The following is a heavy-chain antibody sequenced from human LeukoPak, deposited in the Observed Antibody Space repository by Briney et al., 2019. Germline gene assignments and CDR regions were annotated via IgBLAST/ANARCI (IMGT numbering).Heavy chain of an antibody. CDR3: ARGVSGSSLYDASDI. J-gene: IGHJ3*02. Sequence: SVKVSCKASGGTFSSYAISWVRQAPGQGLEWMGGIIPIFGTANYAQKFQGRVTITADESTSTAYMELSSLRSEDTAVYYCARGVSGSSLYDASDIWGQGTMVTVSS. V-gene: IGHV1-69*13. D-gene: IGHD1-26*01. CDR1: GGTFSSYA. CDR2: IIPIFGTA.